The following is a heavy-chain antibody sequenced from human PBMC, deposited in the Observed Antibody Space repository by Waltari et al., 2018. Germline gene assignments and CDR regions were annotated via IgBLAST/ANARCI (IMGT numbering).Heavy chain of an antibody. CDR2: IIPILGIA. V-gene: IGHV1-69*10. J-gene: IGHJ6*03. Sequence: QVQLVQSGAEVKKPGSSVKVSCKASGGTFSSYAISWVRQAPGQGLEWMGGIIPILGIANYAQKFQGRVTITRNTSISTAYMELSSLRSEDTAVYYCARAPMGDILTGYYSGGYMDVWGKGTTVTVSS. CDR1: GGTFSSYA. D-gene: IGHD3-9*01. CDR3: ARAPMGDILTGYYSGGYMDV.